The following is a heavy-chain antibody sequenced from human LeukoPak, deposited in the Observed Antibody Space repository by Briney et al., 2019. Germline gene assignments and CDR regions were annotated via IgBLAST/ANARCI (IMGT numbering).Heavy chain of an antibody. D-gene: IGHD4-17*01. CDR1: GGTFSSYA. J-gene: IGHJ4*02. CDR3: AREVLTYGDYARGDY. Sequence: SVKVSCKASGGTFSSYAISWVRQAPGQGLEWMGGIIPIFGTANYAQKLQGRVTMTTDTSTSTAYMELRSLRSDDTAVYYCAREVLTYGDYARGDYWGQGTLVTVSS. CDR2: IIPIFGTA. V-gene: IGHV1-69*05.